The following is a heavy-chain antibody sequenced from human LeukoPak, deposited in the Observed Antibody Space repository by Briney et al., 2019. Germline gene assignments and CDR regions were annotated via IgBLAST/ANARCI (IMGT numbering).Heavy chain of an antibody. CDR1: GFTFSNYG. D-gene: IGHD6-13*01. CDR3: ARSSISVAVFDY. CDR2: IWYDGSKK. Sequence: GGSLRLSCAAPGFTFSNYGMHWVRQAPGKGLEWVAVIWYDGSKKYYADSVKGRFTISRDNSKNTLYMQINSLRAEDTAVYYCARSSISVAVFDYWGQGTLVTVSS. J-gene: IGHJ4*02. V-gene: IGHV3-33*01.